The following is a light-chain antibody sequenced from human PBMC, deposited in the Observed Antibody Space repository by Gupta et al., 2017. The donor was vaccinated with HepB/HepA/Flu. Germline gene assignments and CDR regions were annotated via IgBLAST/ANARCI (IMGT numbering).Light chain of an antibody. CDR2: DVI. J-gene: IGLJ2*01. Sequence: QSALPLPVTVPGAHGQSFIISCTGSISDIGVYTYVSWYQQHPGKVPRLIIFDVISRPSGVSNRFSGCKSTITASLSISGRQAKNEPPYFCSSFTTSVTLVFGWGTKVTVL. CDR1: ISDIGVYTY. V-gene: IGLV2-14*01. CDR3: SSFTTSVTLV.